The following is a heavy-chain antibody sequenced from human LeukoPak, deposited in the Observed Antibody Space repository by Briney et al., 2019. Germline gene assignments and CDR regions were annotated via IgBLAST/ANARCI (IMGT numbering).Heavy chain of an antibody. CDR3: AKDHYCSNWGDAFDI. J-gene: IGHJ3*02. V-gene: IGHV3-23*01. Sequence: GGSLRLSCAASGFTFSSYAMSWVRQAPGKGLEWVSAISGSGGSTYYADSVKGRFTISRDNSKNTLYLQMNSLRTEDTAVYYCAKDHYCSNWGDAFDIWGQGTMVTVSS. CDR2: ISGSGGST. CDR1: GFTFSSYA. D-gene: IGHD6-13*01.